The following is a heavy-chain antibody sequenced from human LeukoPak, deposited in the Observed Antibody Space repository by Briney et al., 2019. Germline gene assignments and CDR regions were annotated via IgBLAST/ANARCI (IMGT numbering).Heavy chain of an antibody. CDR2: IRYDGSNK. CDR3: AKVTRSYGCFDY. J-gene: IGHJ4*02. Sequence: PGGSLRLSCAASGFTFSSYGMHWVRQAPGKGLEWVAFIRYDGSNKYYADSVKGRFTISRDNSKNTLYLQMNSLRAEDTAVYYCAKVTRSYGCFDYWGQGALVSVCS. V-gene: IGHV3-30*02. D-gene: IGHD5-18*01. CDR1: GFTFSSYG.